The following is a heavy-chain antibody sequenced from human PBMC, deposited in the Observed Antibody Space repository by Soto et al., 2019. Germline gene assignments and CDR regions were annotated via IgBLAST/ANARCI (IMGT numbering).Heavy chain of an antibody. Sequence: SETLSLTCAVSGVSLSNSNWWSLVRQPPGKGLEWIGEIYHSGSTNYNPSLKSRVTISVDKSKNQFSLKLSSVTAADTAVYYCARVLGNDAFDIWGQGTMVTVSS. D-gene: IGHD3-3*02. CDR1: GVSLSNSNW. V-gene: IGHV4-4*02. CDR3: ARVLGNDAFDI. CDR2: IYHSGST. J-gene: IGHJ3*02.